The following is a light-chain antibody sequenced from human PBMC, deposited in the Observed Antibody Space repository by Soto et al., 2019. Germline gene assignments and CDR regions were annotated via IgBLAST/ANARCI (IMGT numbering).Light chain of an antibody. CDR1: PSVSNY. Sequence: EIVLTQSPATLSLSPGERATLPCRASPSVSNYLAWYQQKPGQAPRLLIYGAFNRATGIPARFSGSGSGADFTLTISSLEPEDFAVYYCQQRSNWPPITFGQGTRLE. J-gene: IGKJ5*01. CDR2: GAF. V-gene: IGKV3-11*01. CDR3: QQRSNWPPIT.